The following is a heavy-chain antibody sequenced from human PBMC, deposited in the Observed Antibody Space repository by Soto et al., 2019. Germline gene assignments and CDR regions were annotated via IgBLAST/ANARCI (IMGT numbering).Heavy chain of an antibody. D-gene: IGHD2-15*01. V-gene: IGHV4-34*01. Sequence: SETLSLTCAVYGGSFSGYYWSWIRQPPGKGLEWIGEINHSGSTNYNPSLKSRVTISVDTSKNQFSLKLSSVTAADTAVYYCARGLPLDIVVVVAATNFDYWGKGTLVTVSS. J-gene: IGHJ4*02. CDR1: GGSFSGYY. CDR2: INHSGST. CDR3: ARGLPLDIVVVVAATNFDY.